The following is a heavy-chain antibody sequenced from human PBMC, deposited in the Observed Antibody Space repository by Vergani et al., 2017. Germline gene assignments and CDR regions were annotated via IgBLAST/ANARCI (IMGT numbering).Heavy chain of an antibody. V-gene: IGHV1-69*13. CDR3: ARDRGAAAGTHYYYSYMDV. CDR1: GGTFSSYA. CDR2: IIPIFGTA. D-gene: IGHD6-13*01. J-gene: IGHJ6*03. Sequence: QVQLVQSGAEVKKPGSSVKVSCKASGGTFSSYAISWVRQAPGQGLEWMGRIIPIFGTANYAQKFQDRVTITADESTSTAYLELSSLRSEDTAVYYCARDRGAAAGTHYYYSYMDVWGKGTTVTVSS.